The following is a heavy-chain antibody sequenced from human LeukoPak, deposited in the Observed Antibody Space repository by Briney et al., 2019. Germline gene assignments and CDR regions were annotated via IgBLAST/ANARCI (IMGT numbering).Heavy chain of an antibody. CDR1: GFTFSSYS. CDR2: INISGGSA. J-gene: IGHJ5*02. Sequence: PGGSLRLSCAASGFTFSSYSMNWVRQAPGKGLEWVSTINISGGSAYYADSVKGRFTISRDNSKNTLFLQMNSLRAEDTAVYYCAKFTHGSGSFNPAYNWFDPWGQGTLVTVSS. CDR3: AKFTHGSGSFNPAYNWFDP. V-gene: IGHV3-23*01. D-gene: IGHD3-10*01.